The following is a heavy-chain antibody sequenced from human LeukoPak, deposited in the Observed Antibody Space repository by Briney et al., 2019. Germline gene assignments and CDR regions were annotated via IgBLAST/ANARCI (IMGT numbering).Heavy chain of an antibody. J-gene: IGHJ3*01. D-gene: IGHD5-12*01. CDR1: GFTFSSYG. CDR3: AREGVVATIFAFDL. Sequence: GGSLRLSCVASGFTFSSYGMHWVRQAPGKGLEWVAVIWYDGSNKYYADSVKGRSTISRDNSKNTLFLQMDSLRAEDTAVYYCAREGVVATIFAFDLWGQGTIVTVSS. V-gene: IGHV3-33*01. CDR2: IWYDGSNK.